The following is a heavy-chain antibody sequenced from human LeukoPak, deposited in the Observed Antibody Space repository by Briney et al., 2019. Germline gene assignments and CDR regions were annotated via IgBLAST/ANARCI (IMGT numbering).Heavy chain of an antibody. CDR1: GYTFTVYY. Sequence: ASVKVSCKASGYTFTVYYMHWVRQAPGQGLGWMGLVNPNSGGTNYSQKFQGRVTMTRDTSISTAYMELSRLRSDDTAVYYCARVWDYYDSSGLNYWGQGTLVTVSS. J-gene: IGHJ4*02. D-gene: IGHD3-22*01. CDR3: ARVWDYYDSSGLNY. CDR2: VNPNSGGT. V-gene: IGHV1-2*02.